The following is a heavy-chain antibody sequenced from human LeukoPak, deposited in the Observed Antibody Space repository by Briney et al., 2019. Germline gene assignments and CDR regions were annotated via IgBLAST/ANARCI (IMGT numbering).Heavy chain of an antibody. CDR3: TVLGYDILTGYSHDAFDI. CDR1: GYTLTELS. J-gene: IGHJ3*02. Sequence: ALVKVSCKVSGYTLTELSMHWVRQAPGKGLEWMGGFDPEDGETIYAQKFQGRVTMTEDTSTDTAYMELSSLRSEDTAVYYCTVLGYDILTGYSHDAFDIWGQGTMVTVSS. V-gene: IGHV1-24*01. CDR2: FDPEDGET. D-gene: IGHD3-9*01.